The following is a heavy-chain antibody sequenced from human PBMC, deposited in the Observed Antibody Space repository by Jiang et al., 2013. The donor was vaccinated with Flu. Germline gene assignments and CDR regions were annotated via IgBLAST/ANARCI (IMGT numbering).Heavy chain of an antibody. J-gene: IGHJ4*02. CDR3: AITGITGTSFDY. CDR2: IYYSGNT. V-gene: IGHV4-39*01. D-gene: IGHD1-7*01. Sequence: LLKPSETLSLTCTVSGGSVSSSSYYWGWIRQPPGKGLEWIGSIYYSGNTYYNPSLKSRVSTSVDRSKSQFSLKLSSVTAADTAVYYCAITGITGTSFDYWGQGTLVTVSS. CDR1: GGSVSSSSYY.